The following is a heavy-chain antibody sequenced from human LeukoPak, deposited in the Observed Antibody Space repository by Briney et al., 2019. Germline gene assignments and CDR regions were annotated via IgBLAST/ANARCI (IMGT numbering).Heavy chain of an antibody. V-gene: IGHV3-30*18. CDR1: GFTFSSYG. CDR2: ISYDGSNK. J-gene: IGHJ3*02. D-gene: IGHD4-17*01. Sequence: GGSLRLSCAASGFTFSSYGMHWVRQAPGKGLEWVAVISYDGSNKYYADSVKGRFTISRDNSKNTLYLQMNSLRAEDTAVYYCAKESGRWMTTVTQVAFDIWGQGTMVTVSS. CDR3: AKESGRWMTTVTQVAFDI.